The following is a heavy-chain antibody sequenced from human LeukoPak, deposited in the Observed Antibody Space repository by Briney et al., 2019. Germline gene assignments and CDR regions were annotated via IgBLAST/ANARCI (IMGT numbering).Heavy chain of an antibody. CDR3: TRGLGDFWSGYSPPF. CDR2: IDHTEST. J-gene: IGHJ4*02. CDR1: GGSFSGYY. D-gene: IGHD3-3*01. Sequence: SETLSLTCAVHGGSFSGYYWSWLRQPPGKGLEWIAEIDHTESTYYNPSLRSRVTISVDRSKNQFSLNMTSVTAADTAVYYCTRGLGDFWSGYSPPFWGQGTLVTVSS. V-gene: IGHV4-34*01.